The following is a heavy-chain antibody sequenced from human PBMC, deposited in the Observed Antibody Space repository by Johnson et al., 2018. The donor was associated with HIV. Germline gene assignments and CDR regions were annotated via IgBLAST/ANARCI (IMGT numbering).Heavy chain of an antibody. D-gene: IGHD2-15*01. CDR3: TTADIVGTFDS. V-gene: IGHV3-15*01. CDR2: VKSISDGGTA. Sequence: EVQLVESGGGLVQPGGSLRLSCAASGFTFSDAWMNWVRQAPGKGLEWVGRVKSISDGGTADYAAPVRGRFTISRDDSAKILYLQMSSLKTEDTAVYYCTTADIVGTFDSWGQGTMVTVS. CDR1: GFTFSDAW. J-gene: IGHJ3*02.